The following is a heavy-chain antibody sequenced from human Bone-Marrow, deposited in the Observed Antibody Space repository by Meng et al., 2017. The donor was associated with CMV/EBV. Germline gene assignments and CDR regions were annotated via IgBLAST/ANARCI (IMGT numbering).Heavy chain of an antibody. CDR1: GGTFSSYT. CDR2: IIPILGIA. Sequence: SVKVSCKASGGTFSSYTISWVRQAPGQGLEWMGRIIPILGIANYAQKFQGRVTITRNTSISTAYMELSSLRSEDTAVYYCARGVRRSTSFDYWGQGTLVTVSS. V-gene: IGHV1-69*02. J-gene: IGHJ4*02. D-gene: IGHD2-2*01. CDR3: ARGVRRSTSFDY.